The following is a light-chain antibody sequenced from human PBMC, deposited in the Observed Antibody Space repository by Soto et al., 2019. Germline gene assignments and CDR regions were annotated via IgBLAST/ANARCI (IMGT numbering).Light chain of an antibody. CDR1: QDINNY. CDR3: QKYNSAPRT. V-gene: IGKV1-27*01. J-gene: IGKJ1*01. CDR2: AAS. Sequence: DIQVTQSPSSLSASVGDRVTITCRASQDINNYLAWYQQKAGKVPKLLIYAASTLQSGVPSRFSGSGSGTDFTLTISSLQPEDVATYYCQKYNSAPRTFGQGTKVEIK.